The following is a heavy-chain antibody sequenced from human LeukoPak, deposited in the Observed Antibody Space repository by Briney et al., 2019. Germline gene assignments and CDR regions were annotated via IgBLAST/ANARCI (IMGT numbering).Heavy chain of an antibody. CDR3: AKFYFDSSGYYDVFDI. CDR2: IYYSGST. CDR1: GGSISSYY. V-gene: IGHV4-59*01. Sequence: KASETLSLTCTVSGGSISSYYWSWIRQPPGKGLEWIGYIYYSGSTNYNPSLKSRVTISVDTSKNQFSLKLSSVTAADTAVYFCAKFYFDSSGYYDVFDIWGQGTMVTVSS. D-gene: IGHD3-22*01. J-gene: IGHJ3*02.